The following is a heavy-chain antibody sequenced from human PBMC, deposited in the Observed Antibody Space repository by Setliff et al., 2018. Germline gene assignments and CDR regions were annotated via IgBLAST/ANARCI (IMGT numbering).Heavy chain of an antibody. CDR3: ARDGGNGYGVDAYAGGGFDI. J-gene: IGHJ3*02. D-gene: IGHD5-18*01. Sequence: SETLSLTCTVSGVSISSFYWSWIRQPAGRGLEWIGRIYTTGSAYYNPSLKSRVTISVDTSKNQFSLKLSSVTAADRAVYYCARDGGNGYGVDAYAGGGFDIWGQGTMVTVSS. V-gene: IGHV4-4*07. CDR1: GVSISSFY. CDR2: IYTTGSA.